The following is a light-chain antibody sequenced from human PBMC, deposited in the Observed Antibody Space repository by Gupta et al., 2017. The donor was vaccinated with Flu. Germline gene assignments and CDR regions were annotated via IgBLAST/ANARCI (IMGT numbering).Light chain of an antibody. Sequence: AGCQQKPGQSPTLLVYDASNTSTDIPARFGGRGSGTDFTLTSRSLQPDDSAADYCQHRSTFGPGTKVDIK. CDR2: DAS. V-gene: IGKV3-11*01. J-gene: IGKJ3*01. CDR3: QHRST.